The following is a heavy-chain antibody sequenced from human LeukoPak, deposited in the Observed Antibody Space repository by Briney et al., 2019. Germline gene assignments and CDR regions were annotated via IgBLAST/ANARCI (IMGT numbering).Heavy chain of an antibody. D-gene: IGHD3-10*01. CDR1: GGSFSGYY. Sequence: SEALSLTCTVYGGSFSGYYWSWIRQPPGKGLEWIGEINHSGSTNYNPSLKSRVTISVDTSKNQFSLKLSSVTAADTAVYYCARAHYYGSGSYYRLDYWGQGTLVTVSS. J-gene: IGHJ4*02. CDR2: INHSGST. V-gene: IGHV4-34*01. CDR3: ARAHYYGSGSYYRLDY.